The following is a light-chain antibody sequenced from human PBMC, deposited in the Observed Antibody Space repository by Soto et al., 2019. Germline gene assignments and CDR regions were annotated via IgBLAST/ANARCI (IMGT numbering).Light chain of an antibody. J-gene: IGKJ1*01. Sequence: EIVLTQSPGTLSLSPGERATLSCRASQSISSSYLAWYQQKPGQTPRFLIFGASNRATGIPDRFSGSGSGTDFTLTISRLESEDFAVYYCQQYDGSPWTFGQGTKVEFK. V-gene: IGKV3-20*01. CDR2: GAS. CDR1: QSISSSY. CDR3: QQYDGSPWT.